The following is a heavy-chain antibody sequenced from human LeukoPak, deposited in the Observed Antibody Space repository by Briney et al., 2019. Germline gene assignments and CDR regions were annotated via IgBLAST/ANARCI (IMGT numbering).Heavy chain of an antibody. J-gene: IGHJ4*02. CDR1: GGSISSYY. V-gene: IGHV4-59*01. CDR3: ARNVVGATPCYFDY. CDR2: IYYSGST. Sequence: SETLSLTCTVSGGSISSYYWSWIRQPPGKGLEWIGYIYYSGSTNYNPSLKSRVTISVDTSKNQFSLKLSSVTAADTAVYYCARNVVGATPCYFDYWGQGTLVTVSS. D-gene: IGHD1-26*01.